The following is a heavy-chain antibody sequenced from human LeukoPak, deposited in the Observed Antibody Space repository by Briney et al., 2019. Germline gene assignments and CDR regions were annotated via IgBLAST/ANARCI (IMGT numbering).Heavy chain of an antibody. Sequence: GRSLRLSCAAAGFTFSSYAMHWVRQAPGKGLEWVAVISYDGSNKYYAASVKGRFTISRDNSKNTLYLQMNSLRAEDTAVYYCALIAAADFDYWGQGTLVTVSS. CDR1: GFTFSSYA. J-gene: IGHJ4*02. V-gene: IGHV3-30*04. CDR3: ALIAAADFDY. D-gene: IGHD6-13*01. CDR2: ISYDGSNK.